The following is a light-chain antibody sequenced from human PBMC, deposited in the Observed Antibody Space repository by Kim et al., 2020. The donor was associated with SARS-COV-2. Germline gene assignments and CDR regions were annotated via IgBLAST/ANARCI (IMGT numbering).Light chain of an antibody. V-gene: IGLV6-57*03. CDR3: QSYDSSNWV. CDR2: EDN. Sequence: GKTVTISGTRSSGGIASNYVQWYQQRPGSAPTTVIYEDNQRPSGVPDRFSGSIDSSSNSASLTISGLKTEDEADYYCQSYDSSNWVFGGGTQLTVL. J-gene: IGLJ3*02. CDR1: SGGIASNY.